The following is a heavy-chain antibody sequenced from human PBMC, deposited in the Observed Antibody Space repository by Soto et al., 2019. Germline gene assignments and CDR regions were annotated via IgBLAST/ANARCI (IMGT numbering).Heavy chain of an antibody. D-gene: IGHD2-2*02. CDR3: ARSLTEGYCTITGSYTRPLYGMDV. CDR1: GYTFSGYY. CDR2: INPNSGGT. V-gene: IGHV1-2*02. J-gene: IGHJ6*02. Sequence: ASVKVSCKASGYTFSGYYIHWLRQAPGQGLEWMGWINPNSGGTNYAQKFQGRVTVTRDTPTSTAYMELSRLTSDDTAVYYCARSLTEGYCTITGSYTRPLYGMDVWGQGTTVTVS.